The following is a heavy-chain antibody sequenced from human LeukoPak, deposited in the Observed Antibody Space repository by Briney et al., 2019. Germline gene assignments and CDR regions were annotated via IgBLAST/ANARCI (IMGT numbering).Heavy chain of an antibody. CDR1: GGSISSGSYY. Sequence: SQTLSLTCTVSGGSISSGSYYWSWTRQPAGKGLEWIGRIYTSGSTNYNPSHKSRVTISVDTSKNQFSLTLSSVTAADTAVYYCARSPLLYYYGSGSYYLATGLQKTGYYYYYMDVWGKGTTVTVSS. CDR3: ARSPLLYYYGSGSYYLATGLQKTGYYYYYMDV. J-gene: IGHJ6*03. D-gene: IGHD3-10*01. CDR2: IYTSGST. V-gene: IGHV4-61*02.